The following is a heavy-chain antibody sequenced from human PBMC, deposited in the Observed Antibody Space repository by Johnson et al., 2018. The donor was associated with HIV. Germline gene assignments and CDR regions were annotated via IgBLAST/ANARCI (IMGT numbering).Heavy chain of an antibody. CDR3: ARAINDAFDI. V-gene: IGHV3-66*01. CDR1: AFTVSDNY. CDR2: IYTGGST. J-gene: IGHJ3*02. Sequence: MLLVESGGGLVQPGGSLRLSCAASAFTVSDNYLSWVRQAPGKGLEWVSVIYTGGSTYYADSVTGRFTISRDNAKNSLYLQMNSLRAEDTAVYFCARAINDAFDIWGQGTMVTVSP.